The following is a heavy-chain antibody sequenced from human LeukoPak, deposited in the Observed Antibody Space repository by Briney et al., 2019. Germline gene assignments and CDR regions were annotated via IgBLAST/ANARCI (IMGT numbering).Heavy chain of an antibody. CDR1: GGTFSSYA. Sequence: SVKVSCKASGGTFSSYAISWVRQAPGQGLEWVGRIIPILGIANYAQKFQGRVTITADKSTSTAYMELSSLRSEDTAVYYCARDQARQWLAYNWFDPWGQGTLVTVSS. D-gene: IGHD6-19*01. V-gene: IGHV1-69*04. CDR3: ARDQARQWLAYNWFDP. CDR2: IIPILGIA. J-gene: IGHJ5*02.